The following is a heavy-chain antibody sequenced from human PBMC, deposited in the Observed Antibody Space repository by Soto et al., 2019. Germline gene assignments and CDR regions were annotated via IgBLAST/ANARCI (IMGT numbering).Heavy chain of an antibody. CDR3: ARAWGFSSGWYGSFSY. CDR2: TYYRSKWYN. D-gene: IGHD6-19*01. Sequence: TLSLTCAISGDSVSSNRAAWNWIRQSPSRGLEWLGRTYYRSKWYNDYAVSVKSRITINPDTSKNQFSLQLNSVTPEDTAVYYCARAWGFSSGWYGSFSYWGQGTLVTVSS. CDR1: GDSVSSNRAA. J-gene: IGHJ4*02. V-gene: IGHV6-1*01.